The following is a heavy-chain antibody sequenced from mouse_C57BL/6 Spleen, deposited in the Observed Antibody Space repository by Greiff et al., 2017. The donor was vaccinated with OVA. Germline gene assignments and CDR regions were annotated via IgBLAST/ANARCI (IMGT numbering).Heavy chain of an antibody. CDR3: ARSADVHSWFAY. J-gene: IGHJ3*01. CDR2: INPYNGDT. CDR1: GYSFTGYF. V-gene: IGHV1-20*01. Sequence: VQLQQPGPELVKPGDSVKISCKASGYSFTGYFMNWVMQSPGKRLEWIGSINPYNGDTSSNQKFKGKATLTVDKSSSTAHMELRSLTSEDSAVDYCARSADVHSWFAYWGQGTLVTVSA.